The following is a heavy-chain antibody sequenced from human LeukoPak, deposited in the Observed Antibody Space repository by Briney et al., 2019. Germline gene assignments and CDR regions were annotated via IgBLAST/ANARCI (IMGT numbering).Heavy chain of an antibody. CDR2: IGSSGSYI. J-gene: IGHJ4*02. V-gene: IGHV3-21*01. Sequence: GGSLRLSCEVSGFTFSSYHMNWVRQAPGKGLEWVSSIGSSGSYIYYADSLTGRFTISRDNAKNSLYLQMNSLRAEDTAMYYCARRATTERGHSYGLDFWGQGALVTVSS. CDR3: ARRATTERGHSYGLDF. CDR1: GFTFSSYH. D-gene: IGHD5-18*01.